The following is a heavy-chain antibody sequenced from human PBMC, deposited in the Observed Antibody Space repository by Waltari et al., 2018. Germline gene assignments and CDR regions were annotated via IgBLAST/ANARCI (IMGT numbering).Heavy chain of an antibody. J-gene: IGHJ6*02. CDR2: IFTSGST. V-gene: IGHV4-61*02. CDR1: GGSISSGSVY. D-gene: IGHD3-9*01. CDR3: ARDEARYYDIMTGGGYYGLDV. Sequence: QVQLQESGPGLVRPSQTLSLTCTVSGGSISSGSVYWTWIRQPAGKGLEWVGHIFTSGSTKDNPPLKSLVSVSLDTSENQFSRRLSSWTAADTAVYYCARDEARYYDIMTGGGYYGLDVWGQGTTVTVSS.